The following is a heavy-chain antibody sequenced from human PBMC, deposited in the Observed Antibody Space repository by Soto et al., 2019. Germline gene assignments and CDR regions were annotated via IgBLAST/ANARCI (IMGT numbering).Heavy chain of an antibody. D-gene: IGHD6-19*01. Sequence: EVQLLESGGGVVQPGGSLRLSCEASGFNFKKFAMGWVRQAPGEGLEWVSGISCCGGSTSYADSVKGRFTLARDDSKKTLSRHLNSLRFEDTARYFCAKADGEQWLIPHLDNWGQGTLVTVS. CDR1: GFNFKKFA. CDR2: ISCCGGST. CDR3: AKADGEQWLIPHLDN. J-gene: IGHJ4*02. V-gene: IGHV3-23*01.